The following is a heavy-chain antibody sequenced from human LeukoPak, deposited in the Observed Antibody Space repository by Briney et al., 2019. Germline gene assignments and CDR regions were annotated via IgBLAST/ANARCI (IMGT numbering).Heavy chain of an antibody. CDR2: INHSGST. J-gene: IGHJ4*02. V-gene: IGHV4-34*01. CDR3: ARGRWGAVAGKFDY. D-gene: IGHD6-19*01. CDR1: GGSFSGYY. Sequence: SETLSLTCAVYGGSFSGYYWSWIRQPPGKGLEWIGEINHSGSTNYNPSLKSRVTISVDTFKNQFSLKLSSVTAADTAVYYCARGRWGAVAGKFDYWGQGTLVTVSS.